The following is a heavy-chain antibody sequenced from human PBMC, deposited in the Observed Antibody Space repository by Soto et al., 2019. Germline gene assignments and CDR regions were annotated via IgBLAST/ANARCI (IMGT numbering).Heavy chain of an antibody. CDR2: IRSKIDGGTT. CDR3: TTVAYGEYVSDY. CDR1: GFAFTNAW. Sequence: EVELVESGGVLVKPGGSLRLSCAASGFAFTNAWMSWVRQAPGKALEWVGRIRSKIDGGTTDDAAPVKGRFTISGDXSKNTLYLQMNSLKTEDTAVYYCTTVAYGEYVSDYWGRGTLVTVSS. V-gene: IGHV3-15*01. D-gene: IGHD4-17*01. J-gene: IGHJ4*02.